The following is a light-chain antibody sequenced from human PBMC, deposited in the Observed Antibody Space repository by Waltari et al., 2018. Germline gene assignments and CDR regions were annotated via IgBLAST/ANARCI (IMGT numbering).Light chain of an antibody. J-gene: IGLJ3*02. Sequence: QSALIQPASVSGSPGQSITISCTGIGSDVGRYQFVSWYQQFPDNAPKLLIYEATKRPSGGSNRFSGSKSVNAASLTISGLQAEDEADYYCCSYVAGRRVFGGGTRLTVL. CDR3: CSYVAGRRV. CDR1: GSDVGRYQF. CDR2: EAT. V-gene: IGLV2-23*01.